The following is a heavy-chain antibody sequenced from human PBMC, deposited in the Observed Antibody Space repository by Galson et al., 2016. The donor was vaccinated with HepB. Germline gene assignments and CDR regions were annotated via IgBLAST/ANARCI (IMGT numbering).Heavy chain of an antibody. CDR1: GYMLTNYY. Sequence: SVKVSCKASGYMLTNYYIYWVRQAPGQGLEWMGVINPSGGATTCAQKFQGRVTMTGDTSTSTVYMILSSLRAEDTAVYYCTRAGFDYGDYGTAFDIWGQGTMVTVSS. D-gene: IGHD4-17*01. J-gene: IGHJ3*02. CDR3: TRAGFDYGDYGTAFDI. CDR2: INPSGGAT. V-gene: IGHV1-46*03.